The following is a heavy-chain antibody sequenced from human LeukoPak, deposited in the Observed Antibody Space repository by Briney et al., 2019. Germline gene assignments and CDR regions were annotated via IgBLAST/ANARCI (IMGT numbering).Heavy chain of an antibody. J-gene: IGHJ4*02. CDR1: GFTFNSYG. CDR2: IRYDGSKE. V-gene: IGHV3-30*02. Sequence: PGGSLRLSCAGSGFTFNSYGMHWVRQTPGKGLEWVAFIRYDGSKEFYSDSVKGRFTVSRDRSKRTVDLQMDSLRVEDTAVYYCAKSFIDWLPVLDFWGQGTLVTVSS. CDR3: AKSFIDWLPVLDF. D-gene: IGHD3-9*01.